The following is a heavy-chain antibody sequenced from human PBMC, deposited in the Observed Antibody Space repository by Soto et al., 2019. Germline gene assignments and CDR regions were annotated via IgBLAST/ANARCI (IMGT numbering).Heavy chain of an antibody. J-gene: IGHJ4*02. CDR2: IIPIFGTA. V-gene: IGHV1-69*13. CDR1: GGTFSSYA. D-gene: IGHD2-15*01. Sequence: ASVKVSCKASGGTFSSYAISWVRQAPGQGLEWMGGIIPIFGTANYAQKFQGRVTITADESTSTAYMELSSLRSEDTAVYYCAKVYHGYCSGASCPTYGDYVLDYWGQGTLVTVSS. CDR3: AKVYHGYCSGASCPTYGDYVLDY.